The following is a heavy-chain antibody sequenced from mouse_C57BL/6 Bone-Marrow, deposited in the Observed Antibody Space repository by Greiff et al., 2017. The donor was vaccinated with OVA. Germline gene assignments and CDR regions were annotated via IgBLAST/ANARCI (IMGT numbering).Heavy chain of an antibody. V-gene: IGHV1-80*01. Sequence: QVQLQQSGAELVKPGASVKLSCKASGYAFSSYWMNWVKQRPGKGLEWIGQIYPGDGDTTYHGKFNGKATLTADKSSSTAYMQISSVTSEDSAVDFCARAGHYYYGSVWYFDVWGTGTTVTVSS. D-gene: IGHD1-1*01. CDR3: ARAGHYYYGSVWYFDV. CDR1: GYAFSSYW. J-gene: IGHJ1*03. CDR2: IYPGDGDT.